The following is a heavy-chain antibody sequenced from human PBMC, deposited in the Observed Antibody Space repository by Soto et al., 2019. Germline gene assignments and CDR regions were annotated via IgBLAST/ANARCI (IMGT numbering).Heavy chain of an antibody. CDR3: TRGLSGSYDS. D-gene: IGHD1-26*01. CDR1: RSTLSSKILA. V-gene: IGHV6-1*01. Sequence: SQTPCLTPVFSRSTLSSKILAWNCVRQSPSRGLEWLGRTYYRSKWSTGYAVSMKSRIAINPDTSKKQFSLQLNSVTPEDTAVYYCTRGLSGSYDSWGQGTMVTVSS. J-gene: IGHJ5*01. CDR2: TYYRSKWST.